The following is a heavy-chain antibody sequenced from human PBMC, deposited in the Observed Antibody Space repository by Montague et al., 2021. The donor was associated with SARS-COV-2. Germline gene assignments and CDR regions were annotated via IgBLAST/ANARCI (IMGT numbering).Heavy chain of an antibody. CDR3: ARDLKPPGDILTGYLPYYYYMDV. CDR1: GDSVSSSSAA. V-gene: IGHV6-1*01. CDR2: TYYRSKWYN. Sequence: CAISGDSVSSSSAAWNWIRQSPSRGLEWLGRTYYRSKWYNDYAVSVKSRITINPDTSKNQFSLQLNSVTPEDTTVYYCARDLKPPGDILTGYLPYYYYMDVWGKGTTVTVSS. J-gene: IGHJ6*03. D-gene: IGHD3-9*01.